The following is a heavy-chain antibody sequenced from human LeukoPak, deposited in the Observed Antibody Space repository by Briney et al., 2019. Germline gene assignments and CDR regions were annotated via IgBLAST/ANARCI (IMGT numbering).Heavy chain of an antibody. CDR1: GFTFSSYA. CDR3: AKSLLLRYSSGCVYFDY. CDR2: ISGSGGST. Sequence: GGSLRLSCAASGFTFSSYAMSWVRQAPGKGLEWVSAISGSGGSTYYADSVKGRFTISRDNSKNTLYLQMNSLRAEDTAVYYCAKSLLLRYSSGCVYFDYWGQGTLVTVSS. V-gene: IGHV3-23*01. J-gene: IGHJ4*02. D-gene: IGHD6-19*01.